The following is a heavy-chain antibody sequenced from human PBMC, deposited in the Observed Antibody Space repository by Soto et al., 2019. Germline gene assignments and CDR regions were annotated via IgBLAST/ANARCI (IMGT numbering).Heavy chain of an antibody. Sequence: GGSLRLSCAASGFTFSSYSMNWVRQAPGKGLEWVSYISSSSSTIYYADSVKGRFTISRDNAKNSLFLQMNSLRAEDTAVYYCARDPGGCSGGSCYSWYFDYWGQGTLVTAPQ. D-gene: IGHD2-15*01. CDR2: ISSSSSTI. V-gene: IGHV3-48*01. CDR3: ARDPGGCSGGSCYSWYFDY. CDR1: GFTFSSYS. J-gene: IGHJ4*02.